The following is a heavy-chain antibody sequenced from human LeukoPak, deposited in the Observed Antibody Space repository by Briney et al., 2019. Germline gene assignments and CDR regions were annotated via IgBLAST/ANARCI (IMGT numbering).Heavy chain of an antibody. CDR2: IIPILGIA. V-gene: IGHV1-69*04. CDR3: ARGSSSGPSSW. CDR1: GGTFSSYA. D-gene: IGHD3-22*01. J-gene: IGHJ3*01. Sequence: GSSVKVSCKASGGTFSSYAISWVRQAPGQGLEWMGRIIPILGIANYAQKFQGRVTITADKSTSTAYMELSSLRSEDTAVYYCARGSSSGPSSWWGQGTMVTVSS.